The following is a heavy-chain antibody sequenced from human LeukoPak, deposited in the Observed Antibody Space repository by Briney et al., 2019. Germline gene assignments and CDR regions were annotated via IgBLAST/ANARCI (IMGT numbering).Heavy chain of an antibody. Sequence: GASVKVSCKASGYTFTGYYMHWVRQAPGQGLEWMGWINPNSGGTNYAQKFQGRVTMTRDTSISTAYMELSRLRSDDTAVYYCARDSNYDSSGYYHVPTGGMDVWGQGTTVTVSS. D-gene: IGHD3-22*01. CDR3: ARDSNYDSSGYYHVPTGGMDV. CDR2: INPNSGGT. V-gene: IGHV1-2*02. J-gene: IGHJ6*02. CDR1: GYTFTGYY.